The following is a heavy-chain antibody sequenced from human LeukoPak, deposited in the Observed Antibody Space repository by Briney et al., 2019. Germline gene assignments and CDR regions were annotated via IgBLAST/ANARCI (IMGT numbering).Heavy chain of an antibody. CDR1: GGSISSYY. CDR2: IYTSGST. V-gene: IGHV4-4*07. D-gene: IGHD2-8*01. Sequence: SETLSLTCTVSGGSISSYYWSWIRQPAGKGLEWIGRIYTSGSTNYNPSLKSRVTMSVDTSKNQFSLKLSSVTAADTAVYYCARESLGYCTNGVCYALGENYYYYMDVWGKGTTVTVSS. CDR3: ARESLGYCTNGVCYALGENYYYYMDV. J-gene: IGHJ6*03.